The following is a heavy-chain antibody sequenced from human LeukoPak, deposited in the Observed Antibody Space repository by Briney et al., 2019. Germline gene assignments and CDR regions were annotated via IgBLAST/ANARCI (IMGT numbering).Heavy chain of an antibody. Sequence: SVKVSCKASGGTFSSYAFSWVRQAPGQGLEWMGGIIPIFGTANYAQKFQGRVTITVDESTSTAYMELSSLRSEDTAVYYCARVYDFWSGPFDPWGQGTLVTVSS. CDR1: GGTFSSYA. J-gene: IGHJ5*02. D-gene: IGHD3-3*01. V-gene: IGHV1-69*13. CDR3: ARVYDFWSGPFDP. CDR2: IIPIFGTA.